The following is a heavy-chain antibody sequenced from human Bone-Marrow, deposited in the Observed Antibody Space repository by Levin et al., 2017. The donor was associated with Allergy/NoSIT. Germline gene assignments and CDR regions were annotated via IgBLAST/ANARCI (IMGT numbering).Heavy chain of an antibody. Sequence: SGGSLRLSCAASGFTFRIYFMHWVRQEPGKGLVWVSHINADGGSTTYADSVKGRFTISRDNAKNTLYLQMDSLRAEDTAVYYCARDFNYGSGSNYGFLDYWGQGTLVTVSS. CDR1: GFTFRIYF. D-gene: IGHD3-10*01. J-gene: IGHJ4*02. V-gene: IGHV3-74*01. CDR2: INADGGST. CDR3: ARDFNYGSGSNYGFLDY.